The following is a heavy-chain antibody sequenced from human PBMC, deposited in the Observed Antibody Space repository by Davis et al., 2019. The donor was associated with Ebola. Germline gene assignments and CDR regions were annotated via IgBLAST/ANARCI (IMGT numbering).Heavy chain of an antibody. CDR1: GGSISSYY. J-gene: IGHJ4*02. V-gene: IGHV4-59*01. CDR3: ARTQDNSGSYPWYFDY. CDR2: IYYSGST. Sequence: SETLSLTCTVSGGSISSYYWSWIRQPPGKGLEWIGYIYYSGSTNYNPSLKSRVTISVDTSKNQFSLKLSSMTAADTAVYYCARTQDNSGSYPWYFDYWGQGTLVTVSS. D-gene: IGHD1-26*01.